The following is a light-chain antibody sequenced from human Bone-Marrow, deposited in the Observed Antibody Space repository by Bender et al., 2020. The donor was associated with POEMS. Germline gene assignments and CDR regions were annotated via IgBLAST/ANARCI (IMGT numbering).Light chain of an antibody. CDR3: SSYAGSNNYVV. CDR2: EVS. V-gene: IGLV2-8*01. Sequence: QSALTQPRSVSGSPGQKVTISCSASNSNIGNNYVSWYQQHPGKAPKFMIYEVSKRPSGVPDRFSGSKSGNTASLTVSGLQAEDEADYYCSSYAGSNNYVVFGGGTKLTVL. CDR1: NSNIGNNY. J-gene: IGLJ2*01.